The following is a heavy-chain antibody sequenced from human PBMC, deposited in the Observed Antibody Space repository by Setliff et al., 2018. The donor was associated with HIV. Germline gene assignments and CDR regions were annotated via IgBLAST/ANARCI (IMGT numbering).Heavy chain of an antibody. Sequence: GGSLRLSCSASIFDFDNLYMAWIRQAPGKGLEWVGRSRNKANSYTTEYAASVKGRFTISRDDSKNSLYLQMNSLKTEDTAVYYCARGRLLWSGSYYYYYMDVWGKGTTVTVSS. CDR1: IFDFDNLY. V-gene: IGHV3-72*01. D-gene: IGHD3-10*01. CDR2: SRNKANSYTT. CDR3: ARGRLLWSGSYYYYYMDV. J-gene: IGHJ6*03.